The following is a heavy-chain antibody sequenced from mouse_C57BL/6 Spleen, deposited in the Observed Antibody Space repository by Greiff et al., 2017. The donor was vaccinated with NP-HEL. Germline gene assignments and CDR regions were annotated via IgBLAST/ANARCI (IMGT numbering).Heavy chain of an antibody. D-gene: IGHD2-4*01. V-gene: IGHV1-74*01. CDR1: GYTFTSYW. J-gene: IGHJ3*01. CDR3: AIDYDYDAFAY. Sequence: VQLQQPGAELVKPGASVKVSCKASGYTFTSYWMHWVKQRPGQGLEWIGRIHPSDSDNNYNQKFKGKATLTVDKSSSSAYMQLSSLTSEDSAVYYCAIDYDYDAFAYWGQGTLVTVSA. CDR2: IHPSDSDN.